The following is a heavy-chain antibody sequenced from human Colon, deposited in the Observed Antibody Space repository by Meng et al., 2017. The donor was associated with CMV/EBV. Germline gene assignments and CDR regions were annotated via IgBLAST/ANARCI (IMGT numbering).Heavy chain of an antibody. D-gene: IGHD1-26*01. CDR2: TYYRSQWYF. V-gene: IGHV6-1*01. CDR1: RAIVASASAA. J-gene: IGHJ4*02. CDR3: ARGWELGS. Sequence: SVPRIANPPHTLSLHCAISRAIVASASAAWNWIRQSPSIGLEWMGMTYYRSQWYFDYAVSVIGRITINADTSKNEFSLQLRSVTPDDTAVYYCARGWELGSWGQGTLVTVSS.